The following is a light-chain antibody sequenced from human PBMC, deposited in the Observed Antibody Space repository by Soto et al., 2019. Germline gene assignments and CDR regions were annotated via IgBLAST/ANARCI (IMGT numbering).Light chain of an antibody. CDR1: QSVLYSPNNKNY. CDR3: QQYYSTPRT. V-gene: IGKV4-1*01. Sequence: DIVMTQSPDSLAVSLGERATINCKSSQSVLYSPNNKNYLAWYQQKPGQPPKLLIYGASTRESGVPDRFSGSGSGADFTLTISSLQAEDVAVYYCQQYYSTPRTVGGGTKVDI. CDR2: GAS. J-gene: IGKJ4*01.